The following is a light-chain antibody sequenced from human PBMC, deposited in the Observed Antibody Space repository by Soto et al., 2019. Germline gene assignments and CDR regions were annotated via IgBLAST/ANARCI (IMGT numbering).Light chain of an antibody. Sequence: QSALTQPRSVSGSPGQSVTISCTGTSSDVGGYNYVSWYQQHPGKAPKLMIYDVSKRPSGVPDRFCGSKSGNTASLTISGLQAEDEADYYCCSYAGSYTWVFGGGTQLTVL. V-gene: IGLV2-11*01. CDR1: SSDVGGYNY. CDR3: CSYAGSYTWV. J-gene: IGLJ3*02. CDR2: DVS.